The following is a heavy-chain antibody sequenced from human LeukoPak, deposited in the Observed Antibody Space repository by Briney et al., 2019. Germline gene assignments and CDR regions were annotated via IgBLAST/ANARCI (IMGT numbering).Heavy chain of an antibody. D-gene: IGHD1-20*01. V-gene: IGHV4-39*01. CDR3: ARQKKGNWNRPSPIDY. J-gene: IGHJ4*02. CDR2: LYYSGGT. Sequence: RASETLSLTCTVSGGAITNTDYYWVWIRQPPGKGLEWIASLYYSGGTYYNPSLKSRVTISVDTSKNQFSLRLSSVTAADTAMFYCARQKKGNWNRPSPIDYWGQGTLVTVSS. CDR1: GGAITNTDYY.